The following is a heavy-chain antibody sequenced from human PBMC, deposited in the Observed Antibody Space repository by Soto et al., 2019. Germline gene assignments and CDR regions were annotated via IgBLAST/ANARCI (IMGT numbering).Heavy chain of an antibody. D-gene: IGHD5-18*01. Sequence: QVQLQESGPGLVKPSGTLSLTCAVSGGSISSSNWWSWVRQPPGKGLEWIGEIYHSGSTNYNPSLKGRVAISVDKSKNQFSLKLSSVTAADTAVYYCALRPDGFAGYSYGSGWFDPWGQGTLVTVSS. V-gene: IGHV4-4*02. CDR1: GGSISSSNW. CDR3: ALRPDGFAGYSYGSGWFDP. J-gene: IGHJ5*02. CDR2: IYHSGST.